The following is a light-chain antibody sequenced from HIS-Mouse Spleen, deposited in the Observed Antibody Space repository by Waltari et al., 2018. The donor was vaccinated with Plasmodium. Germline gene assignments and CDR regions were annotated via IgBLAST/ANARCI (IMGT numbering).Light chain of an antibody. Sequence: QSALTPPPSASGSPGQAVTISCTGTSSDGGGYNYFSWYQQHPGKAPKLMIYEVSKRPSGVPDRFSGSKSGNTASLTVSGLQAEDEADYYCSSYAGSNNLVFGGGTKLTVL. V-gene: IGLV2-8*01. CDR3: SSYAGSNNLV. CDR2: EVS. CDR1: SSDGGGYNY. J-gene: IGLJ2*01.